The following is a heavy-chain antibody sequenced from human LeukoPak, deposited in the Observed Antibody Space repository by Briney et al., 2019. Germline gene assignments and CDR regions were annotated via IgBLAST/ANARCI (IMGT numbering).Heavy chain of an antibody. CDR1: GYTFTTHD. CDR2: MSPNSGDT. J-gene: IGHJ4*02. Sequence: ASVKVSCKASGYTFTTHDINWVRQATGQGLEWLGWMSPNSGDTGYAQKFQGRVTMTSDSSISTAYMELSSLRSEDTAIYYCVRTPPNWGFDYWGQGTLVTVTS. D-gene: IGHD7-27*01. V-gene: IGHV1-8*01. CDR3: VRTPPNWGFDY.